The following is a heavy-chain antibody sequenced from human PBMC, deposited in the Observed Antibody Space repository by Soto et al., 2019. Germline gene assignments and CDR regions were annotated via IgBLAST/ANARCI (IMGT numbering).Heavy chain of an antibody. Sequence: VGSLRLSCAASGFTFSNSAMTWVRQALGKGPEWVSSIGRTNNTHYADSVKGRFATSRDNSQNTLYLQMNSLTAEDTAVYFCAKVDAYSYRTDHWGQGTLVTVSS. CDR3: AKVDAYSYRTDH. CDR2: IGRTNNT. J-gene: IGHJ4*02. D-gene: IGHD3-16*02. V-gene: IGHV3-23*01. CDR1: GFTFSNSA.